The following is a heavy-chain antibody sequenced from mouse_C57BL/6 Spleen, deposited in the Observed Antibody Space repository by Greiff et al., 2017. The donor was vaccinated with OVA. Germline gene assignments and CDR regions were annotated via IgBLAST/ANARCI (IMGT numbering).Heavy chain of an antibody. CDR1: GYTFTDYN. J-gene: IGHJ3*01. CDR3: ATYDYDGTWFAY. D-gene: IGHD2-4*01. CDR2: INPNNGGT. V-gene: IGHV1-22*01. Sequence: VQLKESGPELVKPGASVKMSCKASGYTFTDYNMHWVKQSHGKSLEWLGYINPNNGGTSYNQKFKGKATLTVNKSSSTAYMELRSLTSEDSAVYYCATYDYDGTWFAYWGQGTLVTVSA.